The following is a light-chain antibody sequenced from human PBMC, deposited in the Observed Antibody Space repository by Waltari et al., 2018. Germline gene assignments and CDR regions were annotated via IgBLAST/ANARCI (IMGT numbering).Light chain of an antibody. Sequence: QSALTQPASVSRPPGQSITISCTGTSNDVGGYNYFYWYQQHPAKAPNLITYDANNRPSGVSMRFSGSKSGNTASLTISGLQAEDEADYYRNSYTSSSTYVFGTGTKVTVL. CDR1: SNDVGGYNY. V-gene: IGLV2-14*03. CDR2: DAN. CDR3: NSYTSSSTYV. J-gene: IGLJ1*01.